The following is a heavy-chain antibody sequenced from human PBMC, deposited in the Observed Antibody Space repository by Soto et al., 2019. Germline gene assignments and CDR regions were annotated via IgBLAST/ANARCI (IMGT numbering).Heavy chain of an antibody. Sequence: EVQLVQSGAEVQKPGESLRISCKVSGYTFTTYWISWVRQMPGKGLEWLGRIDPSDSYINYSPSLQGHVTISVDKSISTAYLQWSSLKASDTAIYYCARHNVAATGTFDYWGQGTLVTVSS. CDR3: ARHNVAATGTFDY. CDR2: IDPSDSYI. J-gene: IGHJ4*02. D-gene: IGHD6-13*01. CDR1: GYTFTTYW. V-gene: IGHV5-10-1*01.